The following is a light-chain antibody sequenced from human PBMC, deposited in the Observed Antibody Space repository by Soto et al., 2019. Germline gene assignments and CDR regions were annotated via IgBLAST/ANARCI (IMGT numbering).Light chain of an antibody. V-gene: IGKV3-15*01. CDR2: GAS. CDR3: QQYNNWPYN. J-gene: IGKJ2*01. CDR1: PIGSN. Sequence: VATQSPASLSVSPGDRVTISCRAGPIGSNLAWHQQRPGQAPRLLIYGASVRATGVPARFSGSGSGTEFTLTINSLQSEDYAVYFCQQYNNWPYNFGQGTKVDIK.